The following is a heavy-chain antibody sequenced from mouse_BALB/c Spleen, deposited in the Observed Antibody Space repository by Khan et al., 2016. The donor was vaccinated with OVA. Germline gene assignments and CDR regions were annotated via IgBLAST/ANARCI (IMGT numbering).Heavy chain of an antibody. J-gene: IGHJ2*01. CDR2: TNPTNGRT. D-gene: IGHD1-1*01. CDR1: GYTFTSYW. Sequence: QVQLQQPGAELVKAGASVKMSCKASGYTFTSYWMHWVKQRLGQALEWFAETNPTNGRTYYNEKFKSKATLSVGKSSSTAYMLLSGPTFEDSAVYYCARIKKIVATYFDYWGQGTTLTVSS. V-gene: IGHV1S81*02. CDR3: ARIKKIVATYFDY.